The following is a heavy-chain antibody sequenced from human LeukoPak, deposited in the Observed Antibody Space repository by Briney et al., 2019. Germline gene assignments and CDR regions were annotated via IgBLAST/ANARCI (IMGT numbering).Heavy chain of an antibody. Sequence: GGSLRLSCAPSGFTFSSYGMHWVRQAPGKGLEWVAVIRYDGSNKYYADSVKGRFTISRDNSKNTLYLQMNSPRAEDTAVYYCARGHSYGDDAFDIWGQGTMVTVSS. J-gene: IGHJ3*02. CDR2: IRYDGSNK. CDR1: GFTFSSYG. CDR3: ARGHSYGDDAFDI. V-gene: IGHV3-33*01. D-gene: IGHD5-18*01.